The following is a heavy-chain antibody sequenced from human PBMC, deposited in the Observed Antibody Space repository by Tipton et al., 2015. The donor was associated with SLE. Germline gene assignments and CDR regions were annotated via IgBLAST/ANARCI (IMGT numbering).Heavy chain of an antibody. CDR3: VTLAAAGPAPDF. J-gene: IGHJ4*01. CDR2: MYFSGAT. CDR1: GGSLISTSHY. V-gene: IGHV4-39*07. Sequence: TLSLTCSVSGGSLISTSHYWGWIRQPPGKGLAWLGCMYFSGATYFNPSLKSRLSLSVDTSKNQFSLMLNALTAADTAVYYCVTLAAAGPAPDFWGHGTLVTVSS. D-gene: IGHD6-13*01.